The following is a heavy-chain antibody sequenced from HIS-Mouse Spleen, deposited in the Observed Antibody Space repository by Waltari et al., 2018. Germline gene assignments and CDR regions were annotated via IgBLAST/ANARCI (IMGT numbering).Heavy chain of an antibody. Sequence: QLQLQESGPGLVKPSETLSLTCTVSGGSISCSSYYWGWIRQPPGKGLEWIGSIYYSGSTYYHPSLKSRVTISVDTSKNQFALKLSSVTAADTAVYYCARDRNSGSYYWGHYFDYWGQGTLVTVSS. CDR3: ARDRNSGSYYWGHYFDY. CDR1: GGSISCSSYY. V-gene: IGHV4-39*07. CDR2: IYYSGST. J-gene: IGHJ4*02. D-gene: IGHD1-26*01.